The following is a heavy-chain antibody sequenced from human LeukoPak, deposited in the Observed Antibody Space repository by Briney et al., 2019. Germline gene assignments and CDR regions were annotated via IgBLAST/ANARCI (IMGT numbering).Heavy chain of an antibody. CDR3: ARDDGAMDVAAFDY. CDR2: IIPIFGTA. CDR1: GGTFSSYA. V-gene: IGHV1-69*05. D-gene: IGHD5-18*01. Sequence: ASVKVSCKASGGTFSSYAISWVRQAPGQGLEWMGGIIPIFGTANYAQKFQGRVTITTDESTSTAYMELSSLRSEDTAVYYCARDDGAMDVAAFDYWGQGTLVTVSS. J-gene: IGHJ4*02.